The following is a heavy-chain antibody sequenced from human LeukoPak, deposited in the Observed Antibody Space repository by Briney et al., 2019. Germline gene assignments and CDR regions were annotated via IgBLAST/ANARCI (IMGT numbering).Heavy chain of an antibody. CDR3: ARDGGPGIAAAGGAFDI. J-gene: IGHJ3*02. CDR1: GVSISSSNW. V-gene: IGHV4-4*02. Sequence: PSETLSLTCAVSGVSISSSNWWSWVRPPPGKGLEWIGEIYHSGSTNYNPSLKSRVTISVDKSKNQFSLKLSSVTAADTAVYYCARDGGPGIAAAGGAFDIWGQGTMVTVSS. CDR2: IYHSGST. D-gene: IGHD6-13*01.